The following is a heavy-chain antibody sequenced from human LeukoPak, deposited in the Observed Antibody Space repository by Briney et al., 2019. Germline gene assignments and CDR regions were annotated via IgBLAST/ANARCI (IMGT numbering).Heavy chain of an antibody. CDR1: GFTFSSYA. CDR3: ARDLGYSSGPADY. J-gene: IGHJ4*02. D-gene: IGHD6-19*01. CDR2: LSGSGGST. Sequence: GGSLRLSCAVSGFTFSSYAMSWVRQAPGKGLEWVSALSGSGGSTYYADSVKGRFTISRDNSKNTLYLQMNSLRAEDTAVYYCARDLGYSSGPADYWGQGTLVTVSS. V-gene: IGHV3-23*01.